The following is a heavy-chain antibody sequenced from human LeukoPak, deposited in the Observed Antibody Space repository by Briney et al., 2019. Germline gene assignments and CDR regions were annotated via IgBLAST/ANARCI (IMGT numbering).Heavy chain of an antibody. Sequence: QAGGSLRLSCAASGFTFSSYWMSWVRQAPGKGLEWVANIKQDGSEKYYVDSVKGRFTISRDNAKNSLYLQMNSLRAEDTAVYYCASQYSSIWYEYYYYYGMDVWGQGTTVTVSS. CDR2: IKQDGSEK. D-gene: IGHD6-13*01. J-gene: IGHJ6*02. CDR1: GFTFSSYW. CDR3: ASQYSSIWYEYYYYYGMDV. V-gene: IGHV3-7*01.